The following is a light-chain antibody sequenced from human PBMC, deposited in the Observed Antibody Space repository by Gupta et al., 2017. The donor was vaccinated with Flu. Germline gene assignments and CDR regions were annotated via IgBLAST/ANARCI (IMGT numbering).Light chain of an antibody. CDR1: QSISDW. CDR3: QQYNTYPLT. CDR2: KAS. Sequence: DIEMTQSPATLSASVGDRVTITCRASQSISDWLAWYQQKPGKAPNLLIYKASSLKHGVPSRFSGSGSGTEFTLTISSLQPDDFATYYCQQYNTYPLTFGGGTTVEI. V-gene: IGKV1-5*03. J-gene: IGKJ4*01.